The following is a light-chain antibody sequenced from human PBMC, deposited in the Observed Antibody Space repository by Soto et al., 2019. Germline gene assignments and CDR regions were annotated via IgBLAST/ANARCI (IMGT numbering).Light chain of an antibody. CDR1: SSDVGSYNL. Sequence: QLVLTQPASVSGSPGQSITISCTGTSSDVGSYNLVSWYQQHPGKAPKLMIYEGSKRPSGVSNRFSGSKSGNTASLTISGLQAEDEADYYCCSYAGSSTLVVFGGGTQLTVL. V-gene: IGLV2-23*01. CDR3: CSYAGSSTLVV. CDR2: EGS. J-gene: IGLJ2*01.